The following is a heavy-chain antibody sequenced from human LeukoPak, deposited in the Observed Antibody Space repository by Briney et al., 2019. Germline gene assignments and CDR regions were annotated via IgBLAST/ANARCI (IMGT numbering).Heavy chain of an antibody. CDR2: IIPIFGTA. CDR1: GGTFSSYA. J-gene: IGHJ5*02. CDR3: ARTERDYYDSSGYYVNWFDP. D-gene: IGHD3-22*01. Sequence: ASVKVSCKASGGTFSSYAISWVRQAPGQGLEWMGGIIPIFGTANYAQKFQGRVTITADESTSTAYTELSSLRSEDTAVYYCARTERDYYDSSGYYVNWFDPWGQGTLVTVSS. V-gene: IGHV1-69*01.